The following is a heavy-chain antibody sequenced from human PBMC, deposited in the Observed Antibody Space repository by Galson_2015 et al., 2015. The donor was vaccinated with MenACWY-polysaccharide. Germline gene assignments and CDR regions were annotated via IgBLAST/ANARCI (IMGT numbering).Heavy chain of an antibody. V-gene: IGHV3-23*01. CDR3: AKDTGPGEYAYSWGTFDI. CDR1: GFTFSSYA. D-gene: IGHD3-10*01. J-gene: IGHJ3*02. Sequence: SLRLSCAASGFTFSSYAMSWVRQAPGKGLEWVSGVSVSGGSTVYTDSAKGRFTMSRDNSKRSLYLQMNSLRAEDTAVYYCAKDTGPGEYAYSWGTFDIWGRGTMVTVSS. CDR2: VSVSGGST.